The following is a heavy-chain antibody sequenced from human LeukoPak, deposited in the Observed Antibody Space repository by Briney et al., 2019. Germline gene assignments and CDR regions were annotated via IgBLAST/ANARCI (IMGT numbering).Heavy chain of an antibody. Sequence: PSETLSLTCTVSGGPISSYYWSWIRQPPGKGLEWIGYIYYSGSTNYNPSLKSRVTISVDTSKNQFSLKLSSVTAADTAVYYCARETGYYFDYWGQGTLVTVSS. D-gene: IGHD1-1*01. V-gene: IGHV4-59*01. J-gene: IGHJ4*02. CDR3: ARETGYYFDY. CDR1: GGPISSYY. CDR2: IYYSGST.